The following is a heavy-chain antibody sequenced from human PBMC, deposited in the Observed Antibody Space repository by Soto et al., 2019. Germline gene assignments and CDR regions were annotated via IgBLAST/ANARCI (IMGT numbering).Heavy chain of an antibody. V-gene: IGHV4-39*01. Sequence: ASETLSLTCTVSGGSISNSSFYWDWIRQPPGKGLEWIGTIYHSGNTYYNPSLKSRVTISVDTARNQFSLKLNSVAAADTAVYFCARSIATPGLTFDSWGQGTLVTVSS. CDR2: IYHSGNT. CDR1: GGSISNSSFY. J-gene: IGHJ4*02. D-gene: IGHD6-13*01. CDR3: ARSIATPGLTFDS.